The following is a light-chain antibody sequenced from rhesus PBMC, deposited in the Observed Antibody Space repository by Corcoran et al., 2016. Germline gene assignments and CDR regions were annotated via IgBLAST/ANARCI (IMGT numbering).Light chain of an antibody. Sequence: SYDLTQPHSVSVSPGQTARITCGGETIGEKFVHWYQQRPPQAPILVIYRDANRPSGTPARVAGSNSGNTATLTISGVEAGDEADYFCQVWDSSNNAYIFAPGTRLTVL. CDR1: TIGEKF. CDR3: QVWDSSNNAYI. J-gene: IGLJ1*01. V-gene: IGLV3-29*01. CDR2: RDA.